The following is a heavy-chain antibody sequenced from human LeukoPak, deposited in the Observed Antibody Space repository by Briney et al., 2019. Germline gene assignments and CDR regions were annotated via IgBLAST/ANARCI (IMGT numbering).Heavy chain of an antibody. J-gene: IGHJ4*02. V-gene: IGHV4-59*08. D-gene: IGHD6-6*01. Sequence: SETLSLTCSVPGGSVSNYYWSWIRQPPGKGLEWIGYVYYTGSTNYNPSLKSRVTMFEDKSKNQFSLRLYSVTVADTAVYYCARHFAYSSSSYFDYWGQGSLVTVSS. CDR1: GGSVSNYY. CDR3: ARHFAYSSSSYFDY. CDR2: VYYTGST.